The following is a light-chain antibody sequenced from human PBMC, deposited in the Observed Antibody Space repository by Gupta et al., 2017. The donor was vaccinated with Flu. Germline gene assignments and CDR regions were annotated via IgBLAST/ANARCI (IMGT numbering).Light chain of an antibody. CDR1: PGSVSTSSY. J-gene: IGLJ3*02. V-gene: IGLV8-61*01. CDR3: VLYMGSGIWV. Sequence: HTVVTQEPSFSVSPGGTVTLTCGLSPGSVSTSSYPSWSQQTPGQAPRTLIYSTNTRSSGVPDRFSGSILGNKAALTITGAQADDESDYYCVLYMGSGIWVFGGGTKLTVL. CDR2: STN.